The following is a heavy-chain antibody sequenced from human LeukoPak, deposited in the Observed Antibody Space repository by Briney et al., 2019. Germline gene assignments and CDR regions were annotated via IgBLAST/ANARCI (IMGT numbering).Heavy chain of an antibody. J-gene: IGHJ4*02. D-gene: IGHD6-13*01. V-gene: IGHV3-7*01. Sequence: GGSLRLSCAASGFTFSTYWMSWVRQAPGKGLEWVANMNQGGSVRNYVDSVKGRFTISRDNAKNSLYLQMNSVRAEDTAAYYCASLAAAHPDYWGQGTLVTVSS. CDR1: GFTFSTYW. CDR3: ASLAAAHPDY. CDR2: MNQGGSVR.